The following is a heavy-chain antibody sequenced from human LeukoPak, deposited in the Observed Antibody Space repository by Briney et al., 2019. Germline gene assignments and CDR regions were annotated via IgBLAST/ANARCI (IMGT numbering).Heavy chain of an antibody. CDR3: ARFGPYYQPTFDY. V-gene: IGHV4-34*01. CDR1: GESFSGYY. J-gene: IGHJ4*02. D-gene: IGHD3-10*01. Sequence: PSETLSLTCAVYGESFSGYYWSWIRQPPGKGLEWIGEGNHSGSTNYNPSLKSRVTISVDTSKNQFSLNLSSVTAADTAVYFCARFGPYYQPTFDYWGQGTLVTVSS. CDR2: GNHSGST.